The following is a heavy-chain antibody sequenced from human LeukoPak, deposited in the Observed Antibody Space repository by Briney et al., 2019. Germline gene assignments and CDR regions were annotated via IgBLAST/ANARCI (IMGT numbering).Heavy chain of an antibody. D-gene: IGHD3-22*01. J-gene: IGHJ4*02. CDR3: ARVGDYTYYYDSSGLIDY. Sequence: ASVKVSCKASGYTFTSYGISWVRQAPGQGLEWMGWISAYNGNTNYAQKLQGRVTMTTDTSTSTAYMELRSLRSDDTAVYYCARVGDYTYYYDSSGLIDYWGQGTLVTVSS. CDR1: GYTFTSYG. CDR2: ISAYNGNT. V-gene: IGHV1-18*01.